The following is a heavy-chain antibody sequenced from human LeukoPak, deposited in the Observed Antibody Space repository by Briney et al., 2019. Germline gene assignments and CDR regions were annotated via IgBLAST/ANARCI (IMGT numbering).Heavy chain of an antibody. CDR1: GFTLSSDW. CDR3: AEDTVASSFDH. D-gene: IGHD5-12*01. J-gene: IGHJ4*02. V-gene: IGHV3-74*01. Sequence: GGSLRLYCAGSGFTLSSDWVHWVRHVPGKGLVWVARISRESDGSGTNYADSVKGRFSISRDRATNTVHLQMNSLRAEDTAVYYCAEDTVASSFDHWGQGTLVTVSS. CDR2: ISRESDGSGT.